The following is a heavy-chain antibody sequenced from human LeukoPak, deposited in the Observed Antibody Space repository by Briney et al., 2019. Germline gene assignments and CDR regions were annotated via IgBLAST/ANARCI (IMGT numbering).Heavy chain of an antibody. D-gene: IGHD5-18*01. V-gene: IGHV4-31*03. J-gene: IGHJ6*02. Sequence: SETLSLTCTVSGGSISSGGYYWSWIRQHPGKGLEWLGYIDYGGSTYYNPSLKSRVTISVDTSKNQFSLKLSSVTAADKAVYYCARADGYSYGTLPVRRYYYYGMDVWGRGTTVTVSS. CDR2: IDYGGST. CDR1: GGSISSGGYY. CDR3: ARADGYSYGTLPVRRYYYYGMDV.